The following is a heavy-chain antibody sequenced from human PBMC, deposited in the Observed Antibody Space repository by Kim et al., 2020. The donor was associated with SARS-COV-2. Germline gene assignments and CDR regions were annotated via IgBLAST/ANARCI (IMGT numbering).Heavy chain of an antibody. CDR2: IRSKANSYAT. D-gene: IGHD6-19*01. V-gene: IGHV3-73*01. J-gene: IGHJ3*02. CDR1: GFTLSGST. CDR3: ARVNPIAGGWYDAFDI. Sequence: GGSLRLSCAASGFTLSGSTVHWVRQASGKGLEWVGRIRSKANSYATAYAASVKNRFTISRDDSKNTAYLKMNSLKTEDTAVYYCARVNPIAGGWYDAFDIWGQGTMVTVSS.